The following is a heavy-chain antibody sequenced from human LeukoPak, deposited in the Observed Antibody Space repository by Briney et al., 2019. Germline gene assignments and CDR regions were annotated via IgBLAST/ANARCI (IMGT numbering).Heavy chain of an antibody. D-gene: IGHD5-24*01. CDR2: NYYSGST. J-gene: IGHJ3*02. CDR1: GGSISSGSYY. V-gene: IGHV4-30-4*08. Sequence: SQTLSLTCTVSGGSISSGSYYWSWIRQPAGKGLEWIVYNYYSGSTYYNPALKSRVTISVDTSKNQFSLKLSSVTAADTAVYYCASRDGYNNAFDIWSQGTMVTVSS. CDR3: ASRDGYNNAFDI.